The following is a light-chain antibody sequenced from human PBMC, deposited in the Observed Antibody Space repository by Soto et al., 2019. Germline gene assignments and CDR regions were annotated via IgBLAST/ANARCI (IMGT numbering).Light chain of an antibody. CDR2: SNN. CDR3: AAWDDSLNGRWV. Sequence: QSVLTQPPSASGTPGQRVTISCSGSSSNIGSNTVNWYQQLPGTAPNLLIYSNNQRPSWVPDRFSGSKSGTSASLAISGLQSEDEADYYCAAWDDSLNGRWVFGGGTKLTVL. CDR1: SSNIGSNT. J-gene: IGLJ3*02. V-gene: IGLV1-44*01.